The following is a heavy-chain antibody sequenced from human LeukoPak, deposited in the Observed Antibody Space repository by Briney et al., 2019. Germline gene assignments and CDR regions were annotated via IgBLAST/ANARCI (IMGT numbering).Heavy chain of an antibody. CDR3: ARGVPYRAAAAIYPDY. CDR1: GYTYTSYD. Sequence: ASVKVSCKASGYTYTSYDINWVRQATGQGLEWMGWMNPNSGNTGYAQKFQGRVTMTRNTSISTAYMELSSLRSEDTAVYYCARGVPYRAAAAIYPDYWGQGTLVIVSS. D-gene: IGHD6-13*01. V-gene: IGHV1-8*01. J-gene: IGHJ4*02. CDR2: MNPNSGNT.